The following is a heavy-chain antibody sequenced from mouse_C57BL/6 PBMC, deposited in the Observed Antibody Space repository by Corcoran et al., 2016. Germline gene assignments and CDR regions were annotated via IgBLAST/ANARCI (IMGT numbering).Heavy chain of an antibody. J-gene: IGHJ1*03. D-gene: IGHD1-1*01. Sequence: EQLVESGGGVVQPGRSLRLSCAASGFTFRSYGMHWVRQAPGKGLEWVAVLSYDESNKYDADAVKRRCTISRDNPKTTLYLQGSSLRAEDTAVYYCSKVMGAYYYDSSGYYGLMDVWGKGTTVTVSS. CDR2: LSYDESNK. CDR1: GFTFRSYG. V-gene: IGHV5-17*01. CDR3: SKVMGAYYYDSSGYYGLMDV.